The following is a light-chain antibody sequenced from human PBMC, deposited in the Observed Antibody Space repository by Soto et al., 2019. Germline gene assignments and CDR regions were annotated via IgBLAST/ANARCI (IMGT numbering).Light chain of an antibody. CDR1: QSVSRW. J-gene: IGKJ1*01. Sequence: DIQMTQSPSTLSASVGDRVTITCRASQSVSRWLAWYQQKPGKAPKLLIYKASTLESGVPSRFSGSGSGTESTLAISSLQPDDSATYYCQQYNDNWTFGQETKVEIK. CDR2: KAS. CDR3: QQYNDNWT. V-gene: IGKV1-5*03.